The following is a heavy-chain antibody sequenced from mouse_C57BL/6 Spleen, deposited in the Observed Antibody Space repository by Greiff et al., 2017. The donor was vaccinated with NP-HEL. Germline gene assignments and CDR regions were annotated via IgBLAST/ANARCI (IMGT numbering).Heavy chain of an antibody. CDR1: GFTFSSYA. Sequence: EVKLMESGGGLVKPGGSLKLSCAASGFTFSSYAMSWVRQTPEKRLEWVATISDGGSYTYYPDNVKGRFTISRDNAKNNLYLQMSHLKSEDTAMYYCARGGYGSRRWYFDVWGTGTTVTVSS. D-gene: IGHD1-1*01. CDR2: ISDGGSYT. J-gene: IGHJ1*03. CDR3: ARGGYGSRRWYFDV. V-gene: IGHV5-4*03.